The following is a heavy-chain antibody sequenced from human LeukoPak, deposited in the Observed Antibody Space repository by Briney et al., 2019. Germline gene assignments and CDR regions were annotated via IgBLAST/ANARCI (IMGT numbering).Heavy chain of an antibody. Sequence: PGGSLRLSCAASGFTFSSYAMSWVRQAPGKGLEWVSAISGSGDSTYYGDSVKGRFTISRDNSKNTLYLQMNRLEAEDTAVYYCAKTRPLDSSSWSHGDYWGQGALVTVSS. D-gene: IGHD6-13*01. CDR3: AKTRPLDSSSWSHGDY. CDR2: ISGSGDST. J-gene: IGHJ4*02. CDR1: GFTFSSYA. V-gene: IGHV3-23*01.